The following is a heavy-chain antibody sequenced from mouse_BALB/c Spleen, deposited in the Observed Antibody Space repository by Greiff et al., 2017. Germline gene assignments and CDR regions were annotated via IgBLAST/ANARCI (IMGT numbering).Heavy chain of an antibody. V-gene: IGHV1-5*01. D-gene: IGHD2-3*01. CDR3: TRSVGWLLRDWYFDV. J-gene: IGHJ1*01. CDR2: IYPGNSDT. CDR1: GYSFTSYW. Sequence: DVKLQESGTVLARPGASVKMSCKASGYSFTSYWMHWVKQRPGQGLEWIGAIYPGNSDTSYNQKFKGKAKLTAVTSASTAYMELSSLTNEDSAVYYCTRSVGWLLRDWYFDVWGAGTTVTVSS.